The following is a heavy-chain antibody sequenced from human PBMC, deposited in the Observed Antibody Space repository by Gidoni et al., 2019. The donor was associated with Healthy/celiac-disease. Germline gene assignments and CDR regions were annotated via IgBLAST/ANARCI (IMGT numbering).Heavy chain of an antibody. CDR3: ASFPGEPTYYYYGMDV. CDR2: IIPIFGTA. J-gene: IGHJ6*02. CDR1: GGTFSSYA. Sequence: QVQLVQSGAEVTKPGSSVKVSCKASGGTFSSYAISWVRQAPGQGLEWMGGIIPIFGTANYEQKFQGRVTITADESTSTAYMELSSLRSEDTAVYYCASFPGEPTYYYYGMDVWGQGTTVTVSS. V-gene: IGHV1-69*01. D-gene: IGHD7-27*01.